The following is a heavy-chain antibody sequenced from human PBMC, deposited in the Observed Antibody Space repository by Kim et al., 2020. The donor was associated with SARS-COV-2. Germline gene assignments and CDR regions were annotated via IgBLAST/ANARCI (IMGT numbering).Heavy chain of an antibody. D-gene: IGHD2-15*01. CDR3: ARDGQLDIVVVVAGMGGLNWFDP. CDR1: GGTFSSYA. J-gene: IGHJ5*02. V-gene: IGHV1-69*04. CDR2: IIPILGIA. Sequence: SVKVSCKASGGTFSSYAISWVRQAPGQGLEWMGRIIPILGIANYAQKFQGRVTITADKSTSTAYMELSSLRSEDTAVYYCARDGQLDIVVVVAGMGGLNWFDPWGQGTLVTVSS.